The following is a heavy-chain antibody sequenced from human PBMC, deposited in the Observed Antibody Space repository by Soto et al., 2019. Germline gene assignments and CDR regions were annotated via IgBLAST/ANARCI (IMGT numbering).Heavy chain of an antibody. D-gene: IGHD5-18*01. CDR3: ARAWSDTALPNDY. CDR2: IYSGGST. V-gene: IGHV3-53*01. CDR1: GFTVSSNY. Sequence: GGSLRLSCAASGFTVSSNYMSWVRQAPGKGLEWVSVIYSGGSTYYADSVKGRFTISRDNSKNTLYLQMNSLRAEDTAVYYCARAWSDTALPNDYWGQGTPVTVSS. J-gene: IGHJ4*02.